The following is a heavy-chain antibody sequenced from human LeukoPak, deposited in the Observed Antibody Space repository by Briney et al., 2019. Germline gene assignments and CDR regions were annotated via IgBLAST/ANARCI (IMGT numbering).Heavy chain of an antibody. CDR3: AKDPLSSWSFFDY. J-gene: IGHJ4*02. D-gene: IGHD6-13*01. CDR2: ISGSGGST. Sequence: HAGGSLRLSCAASGFTFSSYAMSWVRQAPGKGLEWVSDISGSGGSTYYADSVKGRFTISRDNSKNTLFLQMNSLRAEDTAVYYCAKDPLSSWSFFDYWGQGTLVTVSS. V-gene: IGHV3-23*01. CDR1: GFTFSSYA.